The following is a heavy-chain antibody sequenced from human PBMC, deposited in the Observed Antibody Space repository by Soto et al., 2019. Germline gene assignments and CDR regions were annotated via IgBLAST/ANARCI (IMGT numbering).Heavy chain of an antibody. CDR2: ISAYNGNT. J-gene: IGHJ6*02. CDR1: GYTFTSYG. V-gene: IGHV1-18*01. D-gene: IGHD5-12*01. Sequence: ASVKVSCKASGYTFTSYGISWVRQAPGQVLERKGWISAYNGNTNYAQKLQGRVTMTTDTSTSTAYMELRSLRSDDTAVYYCARDSSNSGYDRGTRYYYYGMDVWGQGTTVTVSS. CDR3: ARDSSNSGYDRGTRYYYYGMDV.